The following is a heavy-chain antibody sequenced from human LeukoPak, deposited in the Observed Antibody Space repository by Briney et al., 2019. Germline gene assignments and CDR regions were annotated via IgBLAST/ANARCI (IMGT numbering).Heavy chain of an antibody. Sequence: GGSLRLSCAASGFTFSNAWMSWVRQAPGKGLEWVGRIKSKTDGGTTDYAAPVKGRFTISRDDSKNTLYLQMNSLKTEDTAVYYYTTKTMVRRGITSYYYYMDVWGKGTTVTVSS. CDR1: GFTFSNAW. CDR3: TTKTMVRRGITSYYYYMDV. D-gene: IGHD3-10*01. J-gene: IGHJ6*03. V-gene: IGHV3-15*01. CDR2: IKSKTDGGTT.